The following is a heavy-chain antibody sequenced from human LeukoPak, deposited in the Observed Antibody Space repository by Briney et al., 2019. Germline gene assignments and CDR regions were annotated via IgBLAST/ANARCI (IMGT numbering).Heavy chain of an antibody. J-gene: IGHJ4*02. V-gene: IGHV1-2*02. Sequence: ASVKVSCKASGYTFTGYYMHWVRQAPGQGPEWMGWINPNSGGTNYAQKFQGRVTMTRDTSISTAYMELSRLTSDDTAVYYCASPGGMVRGDLDYWGQGTLVTVSS. CDR2: INPNSGGT. CDR3: ASPGGMVRGDLDY. D-gene: IGHD3-10*01. CDR1: GYTFTGYY.